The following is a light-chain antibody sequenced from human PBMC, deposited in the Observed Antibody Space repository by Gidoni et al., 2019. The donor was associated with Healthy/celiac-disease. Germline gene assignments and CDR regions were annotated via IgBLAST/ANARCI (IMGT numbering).Light chain of an antibody. CDR3: QQANSFPLT. CDR2: AAS. Sequence: DIQMTQSPSSASASLAARVTITCRASQGSSSWLAWYQQKPGKAPTLLIYAASSLQSGVPSRFSGSGSGTDFTLTISSLQPEDFATYYCQQANSFPLTFGGGTKVEIK. CDR1: QGSSSW. J-gene: IGKJ4*01. V-gene: IGKV1-12*01.